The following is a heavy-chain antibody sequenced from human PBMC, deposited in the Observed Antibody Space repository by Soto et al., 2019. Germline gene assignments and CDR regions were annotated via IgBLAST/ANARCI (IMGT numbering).Heavy chain of an antibody. CDR1: GGSISSSSYY. V-gene: IGHV4-39*01. CDR3: ASQHFDWLLSGYYFDY. CDR2: IYYSGST. D-gene: IGHD3-9*01. Sequence: SETLSLTCTVSGGSISSSSYYWGWIRQPPGKGLEWIGSIYYSGSTYYNPSLKSRVTISVDTSKNQFSLKLSSVTAADTAVYYCASQHFDWLLSGYYFDYWGQGTLVTVSS. J-gene: IGHJ4*02.